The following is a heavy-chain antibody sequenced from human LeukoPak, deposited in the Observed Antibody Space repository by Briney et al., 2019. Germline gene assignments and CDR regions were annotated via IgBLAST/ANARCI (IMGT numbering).Heavy chain of an antibody. CDR2: IYHSGST. D-gene: IGHD4-23*01. CDR1: GGSISSSNW. V-gene: IGHV4-4*02. J-gene: IGHJ3*02. Sequence: SGTLSLTCGVSGGSISSSNWWSWVRQPPGKGLEWIGEIYHSGSTNYNPSLRSRVTISVDKSKNQFSLKLNSVTAADTAVYYCARGYGDNSDAFDIWGQGTMVTVSS. CDR3: ARGYGDNSDAFDI.